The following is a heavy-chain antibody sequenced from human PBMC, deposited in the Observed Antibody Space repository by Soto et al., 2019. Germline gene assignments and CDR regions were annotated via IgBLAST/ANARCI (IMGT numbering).Heavy chain of an antibody. V-gene: IGHV4-4*07. D-gene: IGHD2-2*01. CDR3: ARDLGYCSSTSCYNWFDP. CDR1: GGSITNYY. Sequence: SETLSITCTVSGGSITNYYWSWIRQPAGKGLEWIGRMYTKERTNYNLSFKSRVTMSVDTSKNQFSLKLNAVTAADTAVYYCARDLGYCSSTSCYNWFDPWGQGTLVTVSS. J-gene: IGHJ5*02. CDR2: MYTKERT.